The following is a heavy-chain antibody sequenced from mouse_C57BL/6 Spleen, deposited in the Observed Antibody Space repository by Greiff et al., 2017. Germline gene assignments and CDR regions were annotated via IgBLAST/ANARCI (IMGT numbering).Heavy chain of an antibody. V-gene: IGHV1-74*01. D-gene: IGHD1-1*01. Sequence: VQLQQPGAELVMPGASVKLSCTASGFTFTSYCMHWVKQRPGQGLEWIGRIDPSDSDTKYNPKFKGKATLTVDKSSSTAYLQLSSLTSEDSAVYYCAMGSNYFAYWGQGTLLTVS. J-gene: IGHJ2*01. CDR2: IDPSDSDT. CDR3: AMGSNYFAY. CDR1: GFTFTSYC.